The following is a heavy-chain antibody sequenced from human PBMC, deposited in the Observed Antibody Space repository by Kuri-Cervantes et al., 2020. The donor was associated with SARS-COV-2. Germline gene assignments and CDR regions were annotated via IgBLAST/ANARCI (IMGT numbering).Heavy chain of an antibody. V-gene: IGHV4-39*07. J-gene: IGHJ2*01. D-gene: IGHD4-17*01. CDR3: ARLGTGYGDYQDWYFDL. Sequence: SETLSLTCTVSGGSISSSSYYWGWIRQPPGKGLEWIGSIYYSGSTYYNPSLKSRVTISVDTSKNQFSLKLSSVTAADTAVYYCARLGTGYGDYQDWYFDLWGHGTLVTVSS. CDR1: GGSISSSSYY. CDR2: IYYSGST.